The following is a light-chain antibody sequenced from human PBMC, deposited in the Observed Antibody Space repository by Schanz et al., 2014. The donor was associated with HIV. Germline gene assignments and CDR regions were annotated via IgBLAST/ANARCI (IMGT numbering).Light chain of an antibody. V-gene: IGLV1-44*01. CDR3: QSYDKSLSVVI. Sequence: QSVLTQPPSASGTPGQRVTISCSGSSSNIGSNTVNWYQQLPGTAPKLLIYSNNQRPSGVPDRFSGSKSGTSASLAITGLQPEDEADYFCQSYDKSLSVVIFGGGTKVTVL. J-gene: IGLJ2*01. CDR2: SNN. CDR1: SSNIGSNT.